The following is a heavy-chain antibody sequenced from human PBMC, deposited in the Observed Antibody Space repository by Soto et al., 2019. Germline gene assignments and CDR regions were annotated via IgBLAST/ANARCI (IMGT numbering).Heavy chain of an antibody. CDR2: MNPNTGNS. J-gene: IGHJ4*02. Sequence: VKVSFKASGYTFTSYDIYWVRQATGQGLEWMGWMNPNTGNSGYAQKFQGRVTVTSDTSINTVHMELSSLRSEDTAVYYCARRAETNGWNGFGADKYYFDFWGQGTLVTVSS. CDR1: GYTFTSYD. V-gene: IGHV1-8*01. CDR3: ARRAETNGWNGFGADKYYFDF. D-gene: IGHD1-1*01.